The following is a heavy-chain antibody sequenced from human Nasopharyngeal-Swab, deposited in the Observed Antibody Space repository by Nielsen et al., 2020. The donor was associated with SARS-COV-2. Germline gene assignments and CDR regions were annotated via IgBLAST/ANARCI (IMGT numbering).Heavy chain of an antibody. CDR3: ARGKDGVYYYYGMDV. J-gene: IGHJ6*02. Sequence: GESLKISCVASGFNFHTYALHWVRQAPGKGLEWVAIISYDGSNQFYADSVKGRFTVSRDNSKNTLYLQMSSLTREDTAKYYCARGKDGVYYYYGMDVWGQGTTVTVSS. CDR2: ISYDGSNQ. CDR1: GFNFHTYA. D-gene: IGHD4-17*01. V-gene: IGHV3-30*04.